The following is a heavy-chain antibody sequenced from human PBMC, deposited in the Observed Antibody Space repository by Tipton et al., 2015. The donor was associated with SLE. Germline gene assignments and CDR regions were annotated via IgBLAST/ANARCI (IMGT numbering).Heavy chain of an antibody. CDR3: ARGGYSSSPRDYFDY. CDR1: GFTFSSYA. CDR2: ISGSGGST. D-gene: IGHD6-6*01. V-gene: IGHV3-23*01. Sequence: SLRLSCAASGFTFSSYAMSWVRQAPGKGLEWVSAISGSGGSTYYADSVKGRFTISRDNSKNTLYLQINSLRAEDTAVYYCARGGYSSSPRDYFDYWGQGTLVTVSS. J-gene: IGHJ4*02.